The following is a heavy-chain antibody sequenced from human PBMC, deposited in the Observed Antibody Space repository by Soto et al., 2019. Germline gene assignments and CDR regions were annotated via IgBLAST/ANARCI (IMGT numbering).Heavy chain of an antibody. J-gene: IGHJ4*02. CDR3: ARDQGDG. D-gene: IGHD2-21*02. Sequence: XGSLRLSCAASGFTFSSYDMHWVRQAPGKGLEWVAVIWYDGSDTYYADSVKGRFTISRDNSKNTLYLQMNSLRADDTAVYYCARDQGDGWGQGTLVTVSS. CDR1: GFTFSSYD. V-gene: IGHV3-33*01. CDR2: IWYDGSDT.